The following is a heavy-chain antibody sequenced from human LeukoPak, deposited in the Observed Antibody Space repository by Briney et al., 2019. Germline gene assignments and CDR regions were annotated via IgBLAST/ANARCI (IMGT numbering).Heavy chain of an antibody. CDR1: RFTFSSYS. V-gene: IGHV3-21*01. CDR3: ARVLGGSGSYSYFDY. CDR2: ISSSGSYI. D-gene: IGHD3-10*01. Sequence: GGSLRLSCAASRFTFSSYSMNWVRQAPGKGLEWVSSISSSGSYIYYADSVKGRFTISRDNAKNSLYLQMNSLRAEDTAVYYCARVLGGSGSYSYFDYWGQGTLVTVSS. J-gene: IGHJ4*02.